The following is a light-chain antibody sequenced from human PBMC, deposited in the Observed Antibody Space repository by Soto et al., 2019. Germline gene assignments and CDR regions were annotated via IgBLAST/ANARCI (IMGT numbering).Light chain of an antibody. J-gene: IGKJ1*01. CDR3: QQYYDAPQT. CDR2: WAS. V-gene: IGKV4-1*01. CDR1: QSILYSSNNKNY. Sequence: DIVMTQSPDSLAVSLGERATINCKSSQSILYSSNNKNYLAWYQQKPGQPPELLIYWASTRESGVPDRFSGSGSGIDFTLTISSLQAGDVAVYYCQQYYDAPQTFGQGTKVEIK.